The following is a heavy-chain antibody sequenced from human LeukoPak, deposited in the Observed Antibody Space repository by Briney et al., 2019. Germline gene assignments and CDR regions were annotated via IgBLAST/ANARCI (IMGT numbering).Heavy chain of an antibody. J-gene: IGHJ3*02. D-gene: IGHD6-13*01. CDR2: ISGSGGST. CDR3: AKDENVRIAAAGTGAFDI. V-gene: IGHV3-23*01. Sequence: GGSLRPSCAASGFSFHYYAMHWVRQAPGKGLEWVSAISGSGGSTYYADSVKGRFTISRDNSKNTLYLQMNSLRAEDTAVYYCAKDENVRIAAAGTGAFDIWGQGTMVTVSS. CDR1: GFSFHYYA.